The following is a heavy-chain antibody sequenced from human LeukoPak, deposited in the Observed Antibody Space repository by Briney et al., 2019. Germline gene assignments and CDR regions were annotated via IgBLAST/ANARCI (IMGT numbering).Heavy chain of an antibody. CDR1: GGSIGSYS. D-gene: IGHD3-22*01. J-gene: IGHJ4*02. Sequence: SETLSLTCTVSGGSIGSYSWSWIRQPPGKGLEWIGYIYNSGSTNYNPSLKSRVTISVDTSKNQFSLKLSSVTAADTAVYYCARHYDSSAYWYYFDYWGQGTLVTVSS. CDR3: ARHYDSSAYWYYFDY. V-gene: IGHV4-59*08. CDR2: IYNSGST.